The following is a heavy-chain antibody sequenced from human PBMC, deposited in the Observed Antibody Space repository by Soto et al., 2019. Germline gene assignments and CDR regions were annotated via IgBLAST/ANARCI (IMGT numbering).Heavy chain of an antibody. V-gene: IGHV4-4*02. CDR3: AGDGTGLYYYDSSGYYGNWFDP. D-gene: IGHD3-22*01. CDR1: GGSISSSNW. Sequence: QVQLQEPGPGLVKPSGTLSLTCAVSGGSISSSNWWSWVRQPPGKGLEWIGEIYHSGSTNYNPSLKSRVTISVDKSKNQFSLKLSSVTAADTAVYYCAGDGTGLYYYDSSGYYGNWFDPWGQGTLVTVSS. CDR2: IYHSGST. J-gene: IGHJ5*02.